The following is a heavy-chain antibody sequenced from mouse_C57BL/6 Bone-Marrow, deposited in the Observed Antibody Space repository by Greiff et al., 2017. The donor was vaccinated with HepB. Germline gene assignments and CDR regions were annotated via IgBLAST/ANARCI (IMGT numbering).Heavy chain of an antibody. CDR1: GYTFTDYE. CDR2: IDPETGGT. V-gene: IGHV1-15*01. J-gene: IGHJ4*01. D-gene: IGHD1-1*01. CDR3: HYYGNAMDY. Sequence: QVQLQQSGAELVRPGASVTLSCKASGYTFTDYEMHWVKQTPVHGLEWIGAIDPETGGTAYNQKFKGKAILTADKSSSTAYMALRSLTSEDSAVYYCHYYGNAMDYWGQGTSVTVSS.